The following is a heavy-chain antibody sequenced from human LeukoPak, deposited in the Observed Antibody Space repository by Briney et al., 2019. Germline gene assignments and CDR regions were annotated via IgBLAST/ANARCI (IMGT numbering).Heavy chain of an antibody. CDR1: GYSLNTYW. D-gene: IGHD2-21*01. CDR2: IYPGDSDT. CDR3: ARRNVDPLQLHSWYDS. Sequence: GESLKISCEGSGYSLNTYWIALVRQVPGKGLEWMGIIYPGDSDTRYSPSFRGQVSISADKSINTAYLQWRRLRASDTPMYYCARRNVDPLQLHSWYDSWGQGTQVTVSS. V-gene: IGHV5-51*01. J-gene: IGHJ5*01.